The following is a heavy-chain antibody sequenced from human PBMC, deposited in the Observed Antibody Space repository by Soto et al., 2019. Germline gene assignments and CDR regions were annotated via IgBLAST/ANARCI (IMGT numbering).Heavy chain of an antibody. D-gene: IGHD5-12*01. CDR1: GYTFTSYG. CDR3: ARVPVGGYDYPPNWFDP. V-gene: IGHV1-18*01. J-gene: IGHJ5*02. CDR2: ISAYNGNT. Sequence: ASVKVSCKASGYTFTSYGISWVRQAPGQGLEWMGWISAYNGNTNYAQKLQGRVTMTTDTSTSTAYMELRSLRSDDTAVYYCARVPVGGYDYPPNWFDPWGQGTLVTVSS.